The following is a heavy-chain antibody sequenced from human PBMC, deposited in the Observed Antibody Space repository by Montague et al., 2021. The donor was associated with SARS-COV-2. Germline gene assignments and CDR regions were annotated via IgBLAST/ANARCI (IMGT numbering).Heavy chain of an antibody. D-gene: IGHD2-15*01. CDR3: ARGVVAAPPVVDY. Sequence: SETLSLTCSVSGDPISGFFWNRIRSPDGKGLEGIGRIYVSGGSYYNPSLESRVTMSVDTSTNQFSLKLYSVTAADTAMYYCARGVVAAPPVVDYWGRGSLVTVSS. CDR1: GDPISGFF. J-gene: IGHJ4*02. V-gene: IGHV4-4*07. CDR2: IYVSGGS.